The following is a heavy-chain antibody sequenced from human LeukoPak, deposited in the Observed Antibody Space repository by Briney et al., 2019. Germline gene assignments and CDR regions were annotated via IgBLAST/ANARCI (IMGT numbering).Heavy chain of an antibody. CDR2: ISSTNSNI. Sequence: PGGSLRLSCAASGFTFSSYSMNWVRQPPGKGLEWVSSISSTNSNIYHGDAVKGRFTISRDNAKNSLYLHMNSMRAEDTAVYYCARDLQATGLYGDYGGVDYWGQGTLVTVSS. CDR3: ARDLQATGLYGDYGGVDY. D-gene: IGHD4-17*01. CDR1: GFTFSSYS. V-gene: IGHV3-21*01. J-gene: IGHJ4*02.